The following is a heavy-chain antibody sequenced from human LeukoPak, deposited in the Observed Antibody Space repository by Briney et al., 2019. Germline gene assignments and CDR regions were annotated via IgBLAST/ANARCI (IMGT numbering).Heavy chain of an antibody. J-gene: IGHJ6*03. CDR1: GGPISGYY. D-gene: IGHD5-18*01. CDR2: FYYSETI. CDR3: ARGARHWIQPNYMDV. V-gene: IGHV4-59*01. Sequence: SETLSLTCIVSGGPISGYYWSWIRQPPGKGLEWIGSFYYSETINYNPSLKSRVTIPADTSKNQVSLKLSSVTAADTAAYYCARGARHWIQPNYMDVWGKGTTVTVTS.